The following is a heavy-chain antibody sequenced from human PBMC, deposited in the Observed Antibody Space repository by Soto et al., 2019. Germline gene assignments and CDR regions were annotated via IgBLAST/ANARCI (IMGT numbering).Heavy chain of an antibody. J-gene: IGHJ6*02. Sequence: QVQLVQSGAEVKKSGSSVKVSCKASGGTFSNYAISWVRQAPGQGYEWMGGIIPIFGTANNVQKFQGRVTITADRSTSTAYMELSSLRSEDTAVYYCAVGSREPYNWNYYSYGMDVWGQGTTVTV. CDR2: IIPIFGTA. CDR1: GGTFSNYA. V-gene: IGHV1-69*06. CDR3: AVGSREPYNWNYYSYGMDV. D-gene: IGHD1-20*01.